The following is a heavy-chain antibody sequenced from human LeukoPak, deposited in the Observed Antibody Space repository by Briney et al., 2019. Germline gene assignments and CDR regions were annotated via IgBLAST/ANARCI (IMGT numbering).Heavy chain of an antibody. D-gene: IGHD5-24*01. V-gene: IGHV3-7*01. J-gene: IGHJ4*02. Sequence: GGSLELSWPPSEVTGNSLRLTRLREAPAEGLHRVANIKQDGSKKDYVDSVKGRFTISRDNAKNSLYLQMNSLRAEDTAVYYCARETDGYNSGGKDYWGQGTLVTVSS. CDR2: IKQDGSKK. CDR1: EVTGNSLR. CDR3: ARETDGYNSGGKDY.